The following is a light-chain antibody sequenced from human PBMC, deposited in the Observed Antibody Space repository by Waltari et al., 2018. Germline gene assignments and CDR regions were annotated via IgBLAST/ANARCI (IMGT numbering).Light chain of an antibody. V-gene: IGKV3-15*01. Sequence: DTVLTQSPATLSVSPAVGATLPRRASQGLRRNLAWYQQRPAQAPRLLIFAASTRAPGVAARFIGSGSGTEFTLTITGLQSEDSAIYFCQQYDEWPPRYTFGQGTTLEIK. CDR2: AAS. CDR1: QGLRRN. J-gene: IGKJ2*01. CDR3: QQYDEWPPRYT.